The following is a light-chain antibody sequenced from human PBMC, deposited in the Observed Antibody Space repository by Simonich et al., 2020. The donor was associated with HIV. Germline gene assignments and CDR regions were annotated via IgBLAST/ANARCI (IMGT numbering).Light chain of an antibody. Sequence: DIVMTQSPDSLAVSLGERATINCKSSQSVLSSSNNKNYLAWYQQKPGQPPKLLIYWASPRESGVPDRISGSGSGTDFTLTISSLQTEDVAVYYCQQYYRTPLTFGGGTKVEIK. J-gene: IGKJ4*01. CDR1: QSVLSSSNNKNY. CDR3: QQYYRTPLT. CDR2: WAS. V-gene: IGKV4-1*01.